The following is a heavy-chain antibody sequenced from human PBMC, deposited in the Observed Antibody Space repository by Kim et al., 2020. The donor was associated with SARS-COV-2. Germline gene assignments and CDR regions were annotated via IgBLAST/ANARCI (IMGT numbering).Heavy chain of an antibody. CDR2: ISGSGGST. Sequence: GGSLRLSCAASGFTFSSYAMSWVRQAPGKGLEWVSAISGSGGSTYYADSVKGRFTISRDNSKNTLYLQMNSLRAEDTAVYYCAKDGRPTPSRLDYYYGMDVWGQGTTVTVSS. CDR3: AKDGRPTPSRLDYYYGMDV. V-gene: IGHV3-23*01. CDR1: GFTFSSYA. J-gene: IGHJ6*02.